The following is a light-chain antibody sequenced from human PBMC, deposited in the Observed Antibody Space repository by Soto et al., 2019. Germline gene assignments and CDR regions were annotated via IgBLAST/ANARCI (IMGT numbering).Light chain of an antibody. CDR1: QRVTNTY. J-gene: IGKJ1*01. CDR2: GAS. V-gene: IGKV3-20*01. Sequence: EIVLTQSPGTLSLSPGEKATLSCRASQRVTNTYLAWYQQKPGQGPRLLIYGASSRATGIPDRFSGSGSGTDFSLTISRLEPEDFVVYYCQQYGSSPWTFGQGTKVDIK. CDR3: QQYGSSPWT.